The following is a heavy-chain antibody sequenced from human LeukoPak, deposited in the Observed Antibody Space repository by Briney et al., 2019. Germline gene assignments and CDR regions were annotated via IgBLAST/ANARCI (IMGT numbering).Heavy chain of an antibody. CDR2: IYSGGST. Sequence: GGSLRLSCAASGFTVSSNYMSWVRQAPGKGLEWVSVIYSGGSTYYADSVKGRFTISRDNSKNTLYLQMNSLRAEDTAVYYCARGPYSSSWLANGFDYWGQGTLVTASS. J-gene: IGHJ4*02. D-gene: IGHD6-13*01. CDR3: ARGPYSSSWLANGFDY. V-gene: IGHV3-66*01. CDR1: GFTVSSNY.